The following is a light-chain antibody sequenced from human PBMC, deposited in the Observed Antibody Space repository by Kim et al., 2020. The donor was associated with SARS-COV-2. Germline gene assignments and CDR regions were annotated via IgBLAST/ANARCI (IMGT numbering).Light chain of an antibody. CDR3: QQYDSYPRT. J-gene: IGKJ1*01. Sequence: DIQMTQSPSLVSASVGDRVTITCRASQAISSWLAWYQHKPEKAPRSLIYAASSLQRGVPSRFSGSGSGTDFTLTISSLQPEDFATYYSQQYDSYPRTFGQETKVEIK. V-gene: IGKV1D-16*01. CDR2: AAS. CDR1: QAISSW.